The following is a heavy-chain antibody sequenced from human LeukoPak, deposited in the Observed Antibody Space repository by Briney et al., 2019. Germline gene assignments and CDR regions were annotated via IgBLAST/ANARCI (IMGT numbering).Heavy chain of an antibody. V-gene: IGHV3-23*01. CDR2: ISGSGGST. J-gene: IGHJ4*02. CDR3: TTGITMIVG. D-gene: IGHD3-22*01. Sequence: PGGSLRLSCAASGFTFSNFAVSWVRQAPGKGLEWVSAISGSGGSTYYADSVKGRFTISRDNSKNTLYLQMNSLKTEDTAVYYCTTGITMIVGWGQGTLVTVSS. CDR1: GFTFSNFA.